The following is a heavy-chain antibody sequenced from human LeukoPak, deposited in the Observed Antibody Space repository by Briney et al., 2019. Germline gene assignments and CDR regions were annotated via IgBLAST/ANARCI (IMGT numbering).Heavy chain of an antibody. D-gene: IGHD2-2*01. CDR3: ARASSGPSTSGHRFDP. Sequence: IPSETLSLTCAVYGGSFSGYYWSWIRQPPGKGLEWIGEINHSGSTNYNPSLKSRVTISVDTSKNQFSLKLSSVTAADTAVYYCARASSGPSTSGHRFDPWGQGTLVTVSS. CDR2: INHSGST. CDR1: GGSFSGYY. V-gene: IGHV4-34*01. J-gene: IGHJ5*02.